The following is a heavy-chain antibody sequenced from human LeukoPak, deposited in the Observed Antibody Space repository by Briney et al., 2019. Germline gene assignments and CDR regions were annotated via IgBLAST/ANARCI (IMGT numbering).Heavy chain of an antibody. V-gene: IGHV3-23*01. D-gene: IGHD3-10*01. CDR2: ISGSGGST. J-gene: IGHJ4*02. Sequence: GGSLRLSCAAAGFTFSSYAMSWVRQAPGKGLEWVSAISGSGGSTYYADSAKGRFTISRDNSKNTLYLQMNSLRAEDTAVYYCAKGRAYYYGSGYFDYWGQGNLVTVSS. CDR3: AKGRAYYYGSGYFDY. CDR1: GFTFSSYA.